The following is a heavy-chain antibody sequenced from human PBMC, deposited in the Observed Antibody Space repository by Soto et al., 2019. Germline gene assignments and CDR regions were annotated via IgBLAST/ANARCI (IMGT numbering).Heavy chain of an antibody. CDR1: GGSFSGYY. CDR2: INHSGST. D-gene: IGHD6-19*01. J-gene: IGHJ4*02. V-gene: IGHV4-34*01. CDR3: AGLHREAGIAVAGTADY. Sequence: QVQLQQWGAGLLKPSETLSLTCAVYGGSFSGYYWSWIRQPPGKGLEWIGEINHSGSTNYNPSLKSRVTISVDTSKNQFSLKLSSVTAADTAVYYCAGLHREAGIAVAGTADYWGQGTLVTVSS.